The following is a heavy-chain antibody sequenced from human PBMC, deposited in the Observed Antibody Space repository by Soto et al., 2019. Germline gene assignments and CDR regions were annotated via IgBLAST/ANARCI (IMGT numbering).Heavy chain of an antibody. CDR1: GYTFTNYW. Sequence: GESLKISCKGSGYTFTNYWVAWVRQMPGQGLEWMGVIYPGDSDTRYSPSSQGQVANSADKSISTAYLQWSSLKASDTAMYYCARVGANAFYVWGQGTMVTVSS. J-gene: IGHJ3*01. CDR3: ARVGANAFYV. D-gene: IGHD3-16*01. CDR2: IYPGDSDT. V-gene: IGHV5-51*01.